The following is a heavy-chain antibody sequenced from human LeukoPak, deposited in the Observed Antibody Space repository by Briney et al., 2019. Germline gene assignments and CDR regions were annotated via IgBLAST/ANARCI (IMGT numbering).Heavy chain of an antibody. V-gene: IGHV3-30*18. CDR3: AKDRGYCSGGSCYPDYYFDY. CDR1: GFTFSSYW. J-gene: IGHJ4*02. D-gene: IGHD2-15*01. CDR2: ISYDGSNK. Sequence: GGSLRLSCAASGFTFSSYWMSWVRQAPGKGLEWVAVISYDGSNKYYADSVKGRFTISRDNSKNTLYLQMNSLRAEDTAVYYCAKDRGYCSGGSCYPDYYFDYWGQGTLVTVSS.